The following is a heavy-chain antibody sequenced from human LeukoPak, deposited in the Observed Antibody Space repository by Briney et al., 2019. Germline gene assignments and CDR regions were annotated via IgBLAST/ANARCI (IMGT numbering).Heavy chain of an antibody. CDR2: INHSGST. CDR1: GGSFSGYY. V-gene: IGHV4-34*01. Sequence: PSETLSLTCAVYGGSFSGYYWSWIRQPPGKGLEWIGEINHSGSTNYNPSLKSRVTISVDTSKNQFSLKLSSVTAADTAVYYCARVGMITFGGANDYWGQGTLVTVSS. D-gene: IGHD3-16*01. CDR3: ARVGMITFGGANDY. J-gene: IGHJ4*02.